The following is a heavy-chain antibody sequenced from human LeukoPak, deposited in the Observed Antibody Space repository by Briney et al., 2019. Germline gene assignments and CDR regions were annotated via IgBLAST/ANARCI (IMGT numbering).Heavy chain of an antibody. CDR3: ATYRFDY. V-gene: IGHV6-1*01. CDR2: TIYRSEWHH. CDR1: GDSVSRTNVA. D-gene: IGHD3-16*02. Sequence: SQTLSLTCAISGDSVSRTNVAWNWIRQSPSGGLEWLGRTIYRSEWHHDYAVSMKGRITISPDTSRNQFSLQLNSATPEDTAVYYCATYRFDYWGQGTLVTVSA. J-gene: IGHJ4*02.